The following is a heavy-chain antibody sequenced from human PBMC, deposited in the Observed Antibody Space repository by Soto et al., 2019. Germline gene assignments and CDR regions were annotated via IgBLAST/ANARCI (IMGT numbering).Heavy chain of an antibody. Sequence: GASMKVSCKASGYTFTRYDINWVRQAPGQRLEWMGWMNPNSGNTGYAQKFQGRVTMTRNTSISTAYMELSSLRSEDTAVYYCARGTSSMYSSSWHGGDYWGQGTLVTVSS. D-gene: IGHD6-13*01. V-gene: IGHV1-8*01. J-gene: IGHJ4*02. CDR2: MNPNSGNT. CDR1: GYTFTRYD. CDR3: ARGTSSMYSSSWHGGDY.